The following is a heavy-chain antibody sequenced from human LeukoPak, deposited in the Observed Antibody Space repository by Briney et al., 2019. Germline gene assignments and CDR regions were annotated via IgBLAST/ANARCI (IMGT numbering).Heavy chain of an antibody. V-gene: IGHV3-20*04. Sequence: GGSLRLSCAASGFTFSSYSMNWVRQAPGKGLEWVSGINWNGGSTGYADSVKGRFTISRDNAKNSLYLQMNSLRAEDTALYYCARDLGYPTDYWGQGTLVTVSS. D-gene: IGHD5-18*01. CDR2: INWNGGST. CDR3: ARDLGYPTDY. J-gene: IGHJ4*02. CDR1: GFTFSSYS.